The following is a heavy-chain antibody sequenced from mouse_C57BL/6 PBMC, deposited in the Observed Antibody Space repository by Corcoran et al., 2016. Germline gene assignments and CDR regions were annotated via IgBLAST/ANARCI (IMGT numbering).Heavy chain of an antibody. CDR2: INPNNGGT. CDR1: GYTFTDYY. CDR3: ARYYGSSYYFDY. Sequence: EVQLQQSGPELVKPGASVKISCKASGYTFTDYYMNWVKQSHGKSLAWIGDINPNNGGTSYNQKFKGKATLTVDKSYSTAYMELRSLTSEYSAVYYCARYYGSSYYFDYWGQGTTLTVSS. V-gene: IGHV1-26*01. J-gene: IGHJ2*01. D-gene: IGHD1-1*01.